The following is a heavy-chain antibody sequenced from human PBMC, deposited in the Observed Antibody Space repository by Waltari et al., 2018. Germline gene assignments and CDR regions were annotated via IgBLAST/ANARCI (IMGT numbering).Heavy chain of an antibody. CDR3: ARDRGYQDY. CDR2: IYSSGST. D-gene: IGHD3-10*01. CDR1: GGPISSYY. Sequence: QVQLQESGPGLVKPSETLSLTCTVSGGPISSYYWSWIRQPPGKGLEWIGYIYSSGSTNYHPSLKSRVIISVEPSKNQFSLKVRSMTAADTAVYYCARDRGYQDYWCQGTLVTVSS. V-gene: IGHV4-59*01. J-gene: IGHJ4*02.